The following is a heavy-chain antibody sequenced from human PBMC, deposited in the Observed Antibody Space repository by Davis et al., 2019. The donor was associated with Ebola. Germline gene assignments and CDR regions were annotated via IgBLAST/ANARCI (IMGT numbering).Heavy chain of an antibody. D-gene: IGHD2-21*01. J-gene: IGHJ4*02. V-gene: IGHV4-61*08. Sequence: PSETLSLTCTVSGGSISSGDYCWSWIRQPPGKGLEWIGYIYYSGSTNYNPSLKSRVTISVDTSKNQFSLKLSSVTAADTAVYYCARGSILWWPWGQGTLVTVSS. CDR3: ARGSILWWP. CDR1: GGSISSGDYC. CDR2: IYYSGST.